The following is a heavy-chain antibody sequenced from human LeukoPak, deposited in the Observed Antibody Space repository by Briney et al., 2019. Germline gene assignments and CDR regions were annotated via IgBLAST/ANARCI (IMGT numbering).Heavy chain of an antibody. Sequence: ASVKVSCKASGYTFTSYDINWVRQAPGQGLEWMGWMNPNSGNTGYAQKFEGRVTFTRDTSISTAYLEVASDDTAVYYRARDLRGLYDYFDYWGQGTLVTASS. D-gene: IGHD5/OR15-5a*01. CDR3: ARDLRGLYDYFDY. J-gene: IGHJ4*02. V-gene: IGHV1-8*01. CDR1: GYTFTSYD. CDR2: MNPNSGNT.